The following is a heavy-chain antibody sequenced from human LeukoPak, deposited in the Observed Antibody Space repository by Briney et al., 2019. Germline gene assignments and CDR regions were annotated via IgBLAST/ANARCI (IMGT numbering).Heavy chain of an antibody. D-gene: IGHD6-6*01. CDR1: GGSFSGYD. J-gene: IGHJ5*02. V-gene: IGHV4-34*01. Sequence: PSETLSLTCAVYGGSFSGYDWSWIRQPPGKGLEWIGEINHSGSTNYNPSLKSRVTISVDTSKNQFSLKLSSVTAADTAVYYCARGGQLIVPFDPWGQGTLVTVFS. CDR3: ARGGQLIVPFDP. CDR2: INHSGST.